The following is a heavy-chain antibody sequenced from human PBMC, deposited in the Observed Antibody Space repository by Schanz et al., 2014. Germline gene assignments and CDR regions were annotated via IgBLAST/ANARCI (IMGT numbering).Heavy chain of an antibody. J-gene: IGHJ4*02. CDR2: MSYNGNT. Sequence: QVQLVQSGGEVKKPGVSVKVSCKASGYTFTTYYIHWVRQAPGQGFEWMAWMSYNGNTKYAQSLQGRVTVTRDTSTSTSYMELRSLTSDDTAVYYCARDVPINDYWGQGTPXTVSS. V-gene: IGHV1-18*04. CDR3: ARDVPINDY. CDR1: GYTFTTYY. D-gene: IGHD2-2*01.